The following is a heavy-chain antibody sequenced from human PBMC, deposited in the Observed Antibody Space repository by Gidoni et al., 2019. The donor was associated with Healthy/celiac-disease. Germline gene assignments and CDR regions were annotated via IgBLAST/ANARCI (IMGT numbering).Heavy chain of an antibody. D-gene: IGHD3-9*01. V-gene: IGHV3-11*01. Sequence: QVQLVESGGGLVKPGGSLRLSCAASGFPFSDHYMSWIRQAPGKGLEWVSYISSSGSTIYYADSVKGRFTISRDNAKNSLYLQMNSLRAEDTAVYYCASFPGDYDILTGTLIDYWGQGTLVTVSS. CDR3: ASFPGDYDILTGTLIDY. CDR1: GFPFSDHY. CDR2: ISSSGSTI. J-gene: IGHJ4*02.